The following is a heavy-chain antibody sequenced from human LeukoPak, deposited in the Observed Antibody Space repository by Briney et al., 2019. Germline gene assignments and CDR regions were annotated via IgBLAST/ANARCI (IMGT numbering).Heavy chain of an antibody. V-gene: IGHV4-34*01. Sequence: PSETLSLTCAVYGGSFSGYYWSWIRQPPGKGLEWIGEINHSGSTNYNPSLKSRVTISVDTSKNQFSLKLSSVTAADTAVYYCARDLAYSSSWHYYFDYWGQGTLVTVSS. CDR1: GGSFSGYY. J-gene: IGHJ4*02. D-gene: IGHD6-13*01. CDR3: ARDLAYSSSWHYYFDY. CDR2: INHSGST.